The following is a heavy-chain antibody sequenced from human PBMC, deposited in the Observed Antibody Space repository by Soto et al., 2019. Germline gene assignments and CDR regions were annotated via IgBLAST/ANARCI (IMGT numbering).Heavy chain of an antibody. Sequence: WASVKVSCKASGYTFTGYYMHWVRQAPGQGLEWMGWINPNSGGTNYAQKFQGWVTMTRDTSISTAYMELSRLRSDDTAVYYCARDLGSGPYYYYGMDVWGQGTTVTVSS. CDR2: INPNSGGT. CDR3: ARDLGSGPYYYYGMDV. CDR1: GYTFTGYY. D-gene: IGHD2-15*01. V-gene: IGHV1-2*04. J-gene: IGHJ6*02.